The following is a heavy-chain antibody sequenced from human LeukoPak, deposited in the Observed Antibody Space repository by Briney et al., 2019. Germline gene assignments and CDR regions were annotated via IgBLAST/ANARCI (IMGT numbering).Heavy chain of an antibody. CDR1: GYTFTGYY. J-gene: IGHJ4*02. Sequence: ASVKVSCKASGYTFTGYYMHWVRQAPGQGLEWMGWINPNSGGTNYAQKFQGRVTMTRDTSISTAYMELSRLRAEDTAIYYCTKDSGVTYYYGSGSATYFESWGQGTLVTVSS. V-gene: IGHV1-2*02. D-gene: IGHD3-10*01. CDR2: INPNSGGT. CDR3: TKDSGVTYYYGSGSATYFES.